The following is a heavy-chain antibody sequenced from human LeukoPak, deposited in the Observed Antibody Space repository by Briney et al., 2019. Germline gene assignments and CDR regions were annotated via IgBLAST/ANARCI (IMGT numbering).Heavy chain of an antibody. Sequence: PGGSLRLSCAASGFTFSSYWMHWVRQAPGKGPVWVARTNRDGSSTAYADSVKGRFTISKDNAKNTLYLLMNSLRAEDTAVYYCARDSVEWYIFDYWGQGTLVNVSS. D-gene: IGHD3-3*01. CDR3: ARDSVEWYIFDY. CDR1: GFTFSSYW. CDR2: TNRDGSST. J-gene: IGHJ4*02. V-gene: IGHV3-74*01.